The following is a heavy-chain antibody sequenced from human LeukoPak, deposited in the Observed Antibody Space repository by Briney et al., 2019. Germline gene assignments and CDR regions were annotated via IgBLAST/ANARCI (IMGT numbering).Heavy chain of an antibody. V-gene: IGHV4-59*08. D-gene: IGHD5-18*01. J-gene: IGHJ5*02. CDR2: IYYSGST. CDR1: GGSISSYY. Sequence: SETLSLTCTVSGGSISSYYWSWIRQPPGKGLEWIGYIYYSGSTNYNPPLKSRVTISVDTSKNQFSLKLSSVTAADTAVYYCARHGDTAMVWENWFDPWGQGTLVTVSS. CDR3: ARHGDTAMVWENWFDP.